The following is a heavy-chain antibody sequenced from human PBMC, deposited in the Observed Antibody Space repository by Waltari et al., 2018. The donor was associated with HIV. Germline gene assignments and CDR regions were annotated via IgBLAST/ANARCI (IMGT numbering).Heavy chain of an antibody. CDR1: GFTFSSYS. V-gene: IGHV3-21*01. CDR2: INSGSGYI. Sequence: EVHLVESGGGLVKPGGSLRLSCAASGFTFSSYSMNWVRQAPGKGLGWVSSINSGSGYIYYADSLKGRFTISRDNAKNSLYLQMNSLRAEDTAVYYCARGHTSGWYYWGQGTLVTVSS. CDR3: ARGHTSGWYY. J-gene: IGHJ4*02. D-gene: IGHD6-19*01.